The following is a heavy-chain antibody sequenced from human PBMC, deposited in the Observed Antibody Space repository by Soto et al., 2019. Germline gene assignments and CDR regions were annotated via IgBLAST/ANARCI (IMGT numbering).Heavy chain of an antibody. CDR2: INPNSGGT. V-gene: IGHV1-2*04. D-gene: IGHD3-22*01. Sequence: QVQLVQSGAEVKKPGASVKVSCKASGYTFTGHYIHWVRQAPGQGLEWMGWINPNSGGTNYAQKFQGWVTMTRDTSISTTSMELSRLKSDDTAVYYCARDAYYYDSSAYQGWCDPWGQGTLVSVSS. J-gene: IGHJ5*02. CDR1: GYTFTGHY. CDR3: ARDAYYYDSSAYQGWCDP.